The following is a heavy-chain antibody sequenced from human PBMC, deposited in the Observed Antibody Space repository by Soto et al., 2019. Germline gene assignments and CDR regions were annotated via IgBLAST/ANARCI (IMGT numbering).Heavy chain of an antibody. J-gene: IGHJ4*02. D-gene: IGHD6-13*01. CDR1: GYTFTSYY. CDR3: ASGIAAAGVDY. CDR2: INPSGGST. Sequence: GASVKVSCKASGYTFTSYYMHWVRQAPGQGLEWMGIINPSGGSTSYAQKFQGRVTMTRGTSTSTVYMELSSLRSEDTAVYYCASGIAAAGVDYWGQGTLVTVSS. V-gene: IGHV1-46*03.